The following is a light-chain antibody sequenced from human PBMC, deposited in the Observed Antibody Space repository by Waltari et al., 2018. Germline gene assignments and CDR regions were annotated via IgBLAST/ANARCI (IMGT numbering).Light chain of an antibody. V-gene: IGLV2-14*01. Sequence: QSALTQPASVSGSPGQSITISCSGTASDVGAYDFVSWYQQHPGKAPHLIIYEVSNRPSGISNRFSASKSGNTASLTISGLQAEDEADYYCSSYTTSSAPGVFGTETRVTVL. CDR2: EVS. CDR3: SSYTTSSAPGV. J-gene: IGLJ1*01. CDR1: ASDVGAYDF.